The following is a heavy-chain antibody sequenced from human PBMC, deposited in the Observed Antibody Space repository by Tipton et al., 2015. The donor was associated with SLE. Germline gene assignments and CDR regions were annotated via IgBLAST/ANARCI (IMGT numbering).Heavy chain of an antibody. Sequence: SLRLSCAASGFTFSSYAMHWVRQAPGKGLEWVAVISYDGSNKYYADSVKGRFTISRDNAKNSLYLQMNSLRAEDTAVYYCARGQTIAAAGDDAFDIWGQGAMVTVSS. CDR1: GFTFSSYA. D-gene: IGHD6-13*01. CDR2: ISYDGSNK. CDR3: ARGQTIAAAGDDAFDI. V-gene: IGHV3-30-3*01. J-gene: IGHJ3*02.